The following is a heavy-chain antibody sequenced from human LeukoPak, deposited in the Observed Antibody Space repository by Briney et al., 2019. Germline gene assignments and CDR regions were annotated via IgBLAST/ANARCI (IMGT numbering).Heavy chain of an antibody. CDR3: AKRRTTVITMDYFDY. CDR2: TYSDSST. D-gene: IGHD4-17*01. J-gene: IGHJ4*02. CDR1: GFTVSNNY. V-gene: IGHV3-53*01. Sequence: GGSLRLSCAASGFTVSNNYMSWVRQAPGKGLEWVSITYSDSSTNYADSVKGRFTISRDTSQNTLSLQMNSLRAEDTAVYYCAKRRTTVITMDYFDYWGQGTLVTVSS.